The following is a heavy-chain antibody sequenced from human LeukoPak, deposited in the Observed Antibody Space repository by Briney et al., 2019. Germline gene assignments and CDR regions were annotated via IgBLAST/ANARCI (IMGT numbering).Heavy chain of an antibody. CDR3: AKVELQWFGEAPDAFDI. CDR1: GFTFSTYA. Sequence: GGSLRLSCAASGFTFSTYAMNWVRQAPGKGLEWVSAISGSGDSTYYADSVKGRFTISRDNSKNTLYLQMNSLRAEDTAVYYCAKVELQWFGEAPDAFDIWGQGTMVTVSS. V-gene: IGHV3-23*01. J-gene: IGHJ3*02. D-gene: IGHD3-10*01. CDR2: ISGSGDST.